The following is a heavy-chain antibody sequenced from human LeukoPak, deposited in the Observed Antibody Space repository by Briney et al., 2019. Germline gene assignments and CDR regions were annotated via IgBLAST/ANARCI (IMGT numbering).Heavy chain of an antibody. CDR3: ARDYRCSSTSCKDRTFDY. V-gene: IGHV3-11*01. CDR2: ISSSGSII. Sequence: GGSLRLSCAASGFIFNDYYMSWIRQAPGKGQEWVSYISSSGSIIYYADSVKGRFTISRDNAKNTLYLQMNSLRVEDTAVYYCARDYRCSSTSCKDRTFDYWGQGTLVTVSS. CDR1: GFIFNDYY. D-gene: IGHD2-2*01. J-gene: IGHJ4*02.